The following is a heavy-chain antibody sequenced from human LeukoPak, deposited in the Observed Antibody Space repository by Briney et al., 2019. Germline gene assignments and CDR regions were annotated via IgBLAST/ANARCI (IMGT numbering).Heavy chain of an antibody. Sequence: GGSLRLSWVASGFTFDDYAMHWVRQAPGKGREWVSYISSSGSTIYYADSVKGRFTISRDKAKNSLYLQMNSLRAEDTAVYYCAELGITMIGGVWGKGTTVTISS. V-gene: IGHV3-48*03. CDR3: AELGITMIGGV. CDR2: ISSSGSTI. D-gene: IGHD3-10*02. J-gene: IGHJ6*04. CDR1: GFTFDDYA.